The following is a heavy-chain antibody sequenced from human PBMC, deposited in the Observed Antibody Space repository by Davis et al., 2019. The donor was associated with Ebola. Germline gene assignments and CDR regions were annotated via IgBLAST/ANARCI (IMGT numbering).Heavy chain of an antibody. V-gene: IGHV4-39*01. D-gene: IGHD2-2*01. Sequence: MPSETLSLTCTVPGGSISSSSFYWGWIRQPPGKGLAWLGCLYYTGSTYYNPSLKSRVTISLDTSNDQFSLRLTSLTATDTSVYYCSRSIGRSWLPAEIDFWGLGTLVTVSS. CDR1: GGSISSSSFY. J-gene: IGHJ4*02. CDR3: SRSIGRSWLPAEIDF. CDR2: LYYTGST.